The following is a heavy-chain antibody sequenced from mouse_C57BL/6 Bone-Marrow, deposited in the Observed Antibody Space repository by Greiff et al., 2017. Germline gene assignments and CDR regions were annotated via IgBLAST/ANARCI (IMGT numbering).Heavy chain of an antibody. CDR1: GFTFSSYA. Sequence: EVHLVESGGGLVKPGGSLKLSCAASGFTFSSYAMSWVRQTPEKRLAWVATISDGGSYTYYPDNVKGRFTISRDNAKNNLYLQMSHLKSEDTAMYYCARARYFDVWGTGTTVTVSS. V-gene: IGHV5-4*01. CDR3: ARARYFDV. J-gene: IGHJ1*03. CDR2: ISDGGSYT.